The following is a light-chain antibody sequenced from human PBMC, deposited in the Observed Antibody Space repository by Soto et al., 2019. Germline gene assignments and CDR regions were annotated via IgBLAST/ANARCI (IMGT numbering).Light chain of an antibody. CDR2: DVN. V-gene: IGLV2-8*01. CDR3: NSYGGTNNYVV. CDR1: SSDVGGYNY. Sequence: QSALTQPPSASGSPGQSVTISCTGTSSDVGGYNYVSWYRQHPGKAPQLIIYDVNKRPSGVPDRFSGSKSGNTASLTVSGLQAEDEADYFCNSYGGTNNYVVFGGGTKLTGL. J-gene: IGLJ2*01.